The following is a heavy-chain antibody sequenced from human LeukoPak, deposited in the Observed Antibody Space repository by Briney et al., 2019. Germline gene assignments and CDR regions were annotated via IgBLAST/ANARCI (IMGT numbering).Heavy chain of an antibody. V-gene: IGHV4-59*01. CDR3: AHSPAHYYGMDV. CDR1: GGSIISYY. J-gene: IGHJ6*02. D-gene: IGHD2-21*01. CDR2: IYYSGST. Sequence: SETLSLTCSVSGGSIISYYWSWIRQPPGKGLQWIGYIYYSGSTNYNHSLKSQGTISIDTDKNQSSLKLSSVTAADTAVYYCAHSPAHYYGMDVWGQGTTVTVSS.